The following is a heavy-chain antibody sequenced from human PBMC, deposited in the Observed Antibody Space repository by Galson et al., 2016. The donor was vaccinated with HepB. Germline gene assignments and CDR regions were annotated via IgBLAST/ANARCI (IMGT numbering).Heavy chain of an antibody. CDR1: GFTFSSYA. D-gene: IGHD6-19*01. J-gene: IGHJ4*02. V-gene: IGHV3-23*01. CDR2: ISGSGVIT. CDR3: AKDQKRRLLSPITVAGTDY. Sequence: SLRLSCAASGFTFSSYAMSWVRQAPGKGLEWVSAISGSGVITYYADSVKGRFTISRDNSKNTLYLQMNSLRAEDTAVYYCAKDQKRRLLSPITVAGTDYCGQGTLVTVSS.